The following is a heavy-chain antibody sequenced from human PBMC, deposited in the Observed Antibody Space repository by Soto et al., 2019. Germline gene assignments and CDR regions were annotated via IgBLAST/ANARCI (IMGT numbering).Heavy chain of an antibody. CDR2: ISYDGSNK. Sequence: QVQLVESGGGVVQPGRSLRLSCAASGFTFSSYAMHWVRQAPGKGLEWVAVISYDGSNKYYADSVKGRFSISRDNSKNTVYLQMNSLRAEDTAVYYCARHKRDLRFLEWSYYFDYWGQGTLVTVSS. CDR1: GFTFSSYA. D-gene: IGHD3-3*01. V-gene: IGHV3-30-3*01. J-gene: IGHJ4*02. CDR3: ARHKRDLRFLEWSYYFDY.